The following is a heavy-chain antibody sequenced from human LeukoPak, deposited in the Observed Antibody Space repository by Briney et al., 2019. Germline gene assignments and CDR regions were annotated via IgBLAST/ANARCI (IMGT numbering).Heavy chain of an antibody. Sequence: SGPTLVKPTQTLTLTRSFSGFSLSRHGVSVGWIRQPPGKALEFLALIYWDDDKRYGASLKARLRITKDTSRNQVVLTMTNIDPEDTATYYCAHSNPTAYSYDSSGYFFDYWGQGTLVIVSS. CDR1: GFSLSRHGVS. CDR2: IYWDDDK. D-gene: IGHD3-22*01. J-gene: IGHJ4*02. V-gene: IGHV2-5*05. CDR3: AHSNPTAYSYDSSGYFFDY.